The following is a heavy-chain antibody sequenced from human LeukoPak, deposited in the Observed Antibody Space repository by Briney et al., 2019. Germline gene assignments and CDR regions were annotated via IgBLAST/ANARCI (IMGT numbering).Heavy chain of an antibody. D-gene: IGHD3-10*01. CDR1: GGSISSSSYY. J-gene: IGHJ4*02. V-gene: IGHV4-39*01. CDR2: IYYSGST. Sequence: SETQSLTCTVSGGSISSSSYYWGWIRQPPGKGLEWIGSIYYSGSTYYNPSLKSRVTISVDTPKNQFSLKLSSVTAADTAVYYCARLLLWFGETGFFDYWGQGTLVTVSS. CDR3: ARLLLWFGETGFFDY.